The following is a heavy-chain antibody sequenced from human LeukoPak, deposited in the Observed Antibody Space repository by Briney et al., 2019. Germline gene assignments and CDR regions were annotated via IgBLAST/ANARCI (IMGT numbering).Heavy chain of an antibody. J-gene: IGHJ4*02. V-gene: IGHV3-7*01. CDR2: IKQDGSEK. Sequence: GGSLRLSCAASGFTFSSYWMSWVRQAPGKGLEWVANIKQDGSEKYYVDSVKGRFTISRDNAKNSLYLQMNSLRAEDTAVYYCSKQQLPLDPFDYWGQGTLVTVSS. CDR3: SKQQLPLDPFDY. D-gene: IGHD6-13*01. CDR1: GFTFSSYW.